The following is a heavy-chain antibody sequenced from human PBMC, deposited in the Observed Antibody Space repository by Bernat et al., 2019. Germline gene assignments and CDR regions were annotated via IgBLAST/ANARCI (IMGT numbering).Heavy chain of an antibody. J-gene: IGHJ4*03. CDR3: ARESTHGWYFDY. V-gene: IGHV3-33*01. CDR1: GFTFSSYG. CDR2: IWYDGSNK. D-gene: IGHD6-19*01. Sequence: QVQLVESGGGVVQPGRSLRLSCAASGFTFSSYGMHWVRQAPGKGLEWVAVIWYDGSNKYYADSVKGRFTISRDNSKNTLYLQMNSLRAEDTAVYYCARESTHGWYFDYWGQGTTVTVSS.